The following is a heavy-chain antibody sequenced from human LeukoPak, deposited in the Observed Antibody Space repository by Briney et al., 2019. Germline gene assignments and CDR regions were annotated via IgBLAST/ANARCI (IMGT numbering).Heavy chain of an antibody. Sequence: KPSETLSLTCTVSGGSISSYYWSWIRQPPGKGLEWIGYIYYSGSTNYNPSLKSRVTISVDTSKNQFSLKLSPATAADTAVYYCARHWADDFWSAIAFDYWGQGTLVTVSS. D-gene: IGHD3-3*01. CDR2: IYYSGST. V-gene: IGHV4-59*08. J-gene: IGHJ4*02. CDR3: ARHWADDFWSAIAFDY. CDR1: GGSISSYY.